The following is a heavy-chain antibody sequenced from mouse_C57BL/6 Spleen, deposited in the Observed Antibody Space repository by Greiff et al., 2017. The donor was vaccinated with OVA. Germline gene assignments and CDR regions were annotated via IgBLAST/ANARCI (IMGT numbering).Heavy chain of an antibody. CDR2: IWSGGST. CDR1: GFTLTSYG. CDR3: AENLYYSNYYAMDY. J-gene: IGHJ4*01. D-gene: IGHD2-5*01. Sequence: QVQLKESGPGLVQPSQSLSITCTVSGFTLTSYGVHWVRQSPGKGLEWLGVIWSGGSTDYNAAFMSRLSISKDNSKSQVFFKMNSLQADDTAICYCAENLYYSNYYAMDYWGQGTSVTVSS. V-gene: IGHV2-5*01.